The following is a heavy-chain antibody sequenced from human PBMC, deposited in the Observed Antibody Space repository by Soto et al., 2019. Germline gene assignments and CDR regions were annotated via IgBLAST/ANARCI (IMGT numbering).Heavy chain of an antibody. CDR3: ARHTSDRYGSGC. Sequence: GESLKISCQGSGYSFTSYWIGWVRQMPGRGLEFMGIIYPSDSETRYSPSFQGQVTISADKSINTAYLHWNSLKASDTAMYYGARHTSDRYGSGCWGQGTLVTVSS. V-gene: IGHV5-51*01. CDR2: IYPSDSET. J-gene: IGHJ4*02. CDR1: GYSFTSYW. D-gene: IGHD5-18*01.